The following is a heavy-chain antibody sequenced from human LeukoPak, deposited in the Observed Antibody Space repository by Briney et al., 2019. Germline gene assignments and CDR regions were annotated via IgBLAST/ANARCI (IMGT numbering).Heavy chain of an antibody. CDR1: GFTFSSYW. CDR3: ARGSRVAVAGTGFDY. D-gene: IGHD6-19*01. Sequence: GGSLRLSCAASGFTFSSYWMSWVRQAPGKGLEWVANIKQDGSEKYYVDSVKGRFTISRDNAKNSLYLQMNSLRAEDTAVYYCARGSRVAVAGTGFDYWGQGTLVTVSS. V-gene: IGHV3-7*01. J-gene: IGHJ4*02. CDR2: IKQDGSEK.